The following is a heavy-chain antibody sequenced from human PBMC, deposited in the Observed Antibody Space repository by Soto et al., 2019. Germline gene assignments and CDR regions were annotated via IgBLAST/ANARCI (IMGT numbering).Heavy chain of an antibody. CDR1: GYTFTNYG. V-gene: IGHV1-18*01. Sequence: ASVKVSCKASGYTFTNYGISWVRQAPGQGLEWMGWISAYNGNTNYAQKFQGRVTMITDTSTSTAYMELRSLRSDDTAVYFCAREGRDCSAGTCYAAYYFDYWGQGTLVTVSS. D-gene: IGHD2-15*01. CDR2: ISAYNGNT. CDR3: AREGRDCSAGTCYAAYYFDY. J-gene: IGHJ4*02.